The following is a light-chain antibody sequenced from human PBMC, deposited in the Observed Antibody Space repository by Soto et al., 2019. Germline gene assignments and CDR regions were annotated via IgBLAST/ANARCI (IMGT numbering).Light chain of an antibody. J-gene: IGLJ1*01. V-gene: IGLV2-14*01. CDR2: DVT. CDR3: SSYTTSSSYV. Sequence: QSVLTQPASVSGSPGQSITISCTGTSSDVGGYIYVSWYQQHPGKAPKLMIYDVTSRPSGVSYRFSGSKSGNTASLTISPLQAEDEAAPYRSSYTTSSSYVFGTGTKVTVL. CDR1: SSDVGGYIY.